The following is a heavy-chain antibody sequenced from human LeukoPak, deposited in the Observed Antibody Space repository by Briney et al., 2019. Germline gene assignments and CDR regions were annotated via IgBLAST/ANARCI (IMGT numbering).Heavy chain of an antibody. Sequence: GGSLRLSCAASGFTFSSYSMNWVRQAPGKGLEWVSSISSSSSYIYYADSVKGRFTISRDNSKNTLYLQMNSLRAEDTAVYYCAKENHKDVWGSYRPLGGQGTLVTVSS. J-gene: IGHJ4*02. D-gene: IGHD3-16*02. CDR3: AKENHKDVWGSYRPL. V-gene: IGHV3-21*04. CDR1: GFTFSSYS. CDR2: ISSSSSYI.